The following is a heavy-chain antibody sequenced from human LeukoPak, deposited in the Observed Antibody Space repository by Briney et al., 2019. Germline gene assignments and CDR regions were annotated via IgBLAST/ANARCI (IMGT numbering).Heavy chain of an antibody. D-gene: IGHD3-10*01. CDR2: ISSSSSYI. Sequence: GGSLRLSCAASGFTFSSYSMNWVRQAPGKGLEWVSSISSSSSYIYYADSVMGRFTISRDNAKNALYLQMNSLRAEDTAVYYCARSRVRGQNNAFDIWGQGTMVTASS. CDR3: ARSRVRGQNNAFDI. CDR1: GFTFSSYS. V-gene: IGHV3-21*01. J-gene: IGHJ3*02.